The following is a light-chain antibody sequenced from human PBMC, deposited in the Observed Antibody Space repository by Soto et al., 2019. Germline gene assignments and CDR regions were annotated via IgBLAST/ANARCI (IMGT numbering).Light chain of an antibody. CDR2: GVT. Sequence: QTVVTQPPSASGTPGQRVAISCSGNHNDIGTYDYVSWYQQHPGRAPRLLIHGVTTRASGISDRFSASKSGLTASLTISGLQPEDEADYYCSSFTSNRIYVFGPGTKLTVL. V-gene: IGLV2-14*03. CDR1: HNDIGTYDY. CDR3: SSFTSNRIYV. J-gene: IGLJ1*01.